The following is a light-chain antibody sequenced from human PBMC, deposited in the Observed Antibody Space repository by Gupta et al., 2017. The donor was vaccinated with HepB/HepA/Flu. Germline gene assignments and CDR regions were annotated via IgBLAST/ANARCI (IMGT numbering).Light chain of an antibody. Sequence: GDRVTITCRASQSISSYLNWYQQKPGKAPKLLIYAASSLQSGVPSRFSGSGSGTDFTLTISSLQPEDFATYYCQQSYSTPYTFGQGTKLEIK. J-gene: IGKJ2*01. CDR2: AAS. V-gene: IGKV1-39*01. CDR3: QQSYSTPYT. CDR1: QSISSY.